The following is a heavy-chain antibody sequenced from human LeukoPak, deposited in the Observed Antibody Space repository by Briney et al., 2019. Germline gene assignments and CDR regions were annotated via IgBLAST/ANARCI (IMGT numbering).Heavy chain of an antibody. D-gene: IGHD6-19*01. Sequence: SETLSLTCTVSGGSISSYYWSWIRQPPGEGLEWIGYIYYSGSTNYNPSLKSRVTISVDTSKNQFSLKLSSVTAADTAVYYCARHVAYSSGWYSIDYWGQGTLVTVSS. V-gene: IGHV4-59*08. CDR3: ARHVAYSSGWYSIDY. J-gene: IGHJ4*02. CDR1: GGSISSYY. CDR2: IYYSGST.